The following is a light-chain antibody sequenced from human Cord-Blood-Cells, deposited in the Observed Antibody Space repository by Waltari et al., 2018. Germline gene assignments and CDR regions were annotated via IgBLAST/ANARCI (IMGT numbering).Light chain of an antibody. CDR2: DVS. CDR1: SRDVAGYNY. J-gene: IGLJ1*01. V-gene: IGLV2-14*01. Sequence: QSALTQPASVSGSPGQSITISCTGTSRDVAGYNYVSWYQQHPGKAPKLMIYDVSNRPSGVSNRFSGSKSGNTASLTISGLQAEDEADYYCSSYTSSSTLVFGTGTKVTVL. CDR3: SSYTSSSTLV.